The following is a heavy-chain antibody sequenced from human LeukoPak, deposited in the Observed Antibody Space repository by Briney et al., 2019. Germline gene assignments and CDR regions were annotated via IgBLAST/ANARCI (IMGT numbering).Heavy chain of an antibody. J-gene: IGHJ4*02. CDR2: INHSGST. CDR3: ARGQYSSGWYQY. V-gene: IGHV4-34*01. CDR1: GGSISSYY. Sequence: PSETLSLTCTVAGGSISSYYWSWIRQPPGKGLEWIGEINHSGSTNYNPSLKSRVTISVDTSKNQFSLKLSSVTAADTAVYYCARGQYSSGWYQYWGQGTLVTVSS. D-gene: IGHD6-19*01.